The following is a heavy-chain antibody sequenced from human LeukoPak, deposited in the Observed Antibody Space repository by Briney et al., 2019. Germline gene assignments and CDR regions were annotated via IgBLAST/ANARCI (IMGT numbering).Heavy chain of an antibody. J-gene: IGHJ4*02. CDR2: IYYSGST. V-gene: IGHV4-30-4*01. CDR3: ASRHSRDFWID. D-gene: IGHD3-3*01. Sequence: SETLSLTCTVSGGSISSGDYYWSWIRQPPGKGLEWIGYIYYSGSTYYNPSLKSRVTISVDTSKNQFSLKLSSVTASDTAVYYCASRHSRDFWIDWGQGTLVTVSS. CDR1: GGSISSGDYY.